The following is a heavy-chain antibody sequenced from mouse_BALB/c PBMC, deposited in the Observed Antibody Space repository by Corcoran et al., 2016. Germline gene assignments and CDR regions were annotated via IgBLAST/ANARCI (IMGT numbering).Heavy chain of an antibody. CDR1: GINIKDTY. CDR2: IDPANGNT. J-gene: IGHJ2*01. Sequence: EVQLQQSGAELVKPGASVKLSCTASGINIKDTYMHWVKQRPEQGLEWIGRIDPANGNTKFDPQFQGKATMTADTSSNTVYLQLSSLTSEATAVYYCGRSREGNYVVYWGQGTTLTVSS. D-gene: IGHD2-1*01. V-gene: IGHV14-3*02. CDR3: GRSREGNYVVY.